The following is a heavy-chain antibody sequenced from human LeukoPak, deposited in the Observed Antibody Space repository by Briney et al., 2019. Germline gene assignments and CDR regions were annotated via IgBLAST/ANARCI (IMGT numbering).Heavy chain of an antibody. CDR2: TYFRSKWYH. CDR1: GDRVSSTSSS. CDR3: SREDPSGYSNA. V-gene: IGHV6-1*01. D-gene: IGHD4-11*01. J-gene: IGHJ5*02. Sequence: SQTLSLTCVTSGDRVSSTSSSWNWIRQSPSRGLEWLGRTYFRSKWYHNYAVSVESRITINPDTSKNQFSLHLTFVTPEDTAMYYCSREDPSGYSNAWGQGTLVTVSS.